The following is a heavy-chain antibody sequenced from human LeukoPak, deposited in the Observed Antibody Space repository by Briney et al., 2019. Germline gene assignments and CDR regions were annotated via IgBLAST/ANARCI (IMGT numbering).Heavy chain of an antibody. CDR1: GFTFSSYS. Sequence: GGSLRLSCAASGFTFSSYSMNWVRQAPGKGLEWVSSISSSSSYIYYADSVKGRFTISRDNAKNSLYLQMNSLRAEDTAVYYCARDTPYSSVSWDAFDIWGQGTMVTVSS. V-gene: IGHV3-21*01. CDR2: ISSSSSYI. CDR3: ARDTPYSSVSWDAFDI. J-gene: IGHJ3*02. D-gene: IGHD6-19*01.